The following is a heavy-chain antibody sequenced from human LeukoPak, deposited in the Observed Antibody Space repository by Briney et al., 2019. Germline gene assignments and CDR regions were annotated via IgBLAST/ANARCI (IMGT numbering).Heavy chain of an antibody. J-gene: IGHJ6*03. V-gene: IGHV4-34*01. Sequence: PSETLSLTCAVYGGSSSGHYWSWIRQPPGKGLEWIGEINHSGSTNYNPSLKSRVTISIVTSKNQFSLKLSSVTAADTAVYYCARGLPAAMRSYYYYMDVWGKGTTVTVSS. CDR2: INHSGST. CDR3: ARGLPAAMRSYYYYMDV. D-gene: IGHD2-2*01. CDR1: GGSSSGHY.